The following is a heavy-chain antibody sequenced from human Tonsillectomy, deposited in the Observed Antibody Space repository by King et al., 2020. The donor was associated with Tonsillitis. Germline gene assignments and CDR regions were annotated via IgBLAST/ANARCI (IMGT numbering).Heavy chain of an antibody. J-gene: IGHJ4*02. D-gene: IGHD5-18*01. Sequence: VQLVESGGGVVQPGRSLRLSCAASGFTFSSYAMHWVRRAPGKGLEWVAVISYDGSNKYYADSVKGRFTISRDNSKNTLYLQMNSLRAEDTAVYYCARDQGSGGQLWLRLNYWGQGTLVTVSS. V-gene: IGHV3-30*04. CDR3: ARDQGSGGQLWLRLNY. CDR1: GFTFSSYA. CDR2: ISYDGSNK.